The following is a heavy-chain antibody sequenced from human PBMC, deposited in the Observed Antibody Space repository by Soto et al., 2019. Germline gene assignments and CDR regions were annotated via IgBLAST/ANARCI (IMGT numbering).Heavy chain of an antibody. J-gene: IGHJ4*02. CDR3: ARGVSAGVDY. Sequence: VQLVQSGAEVREPGASVKVSCKASGYSFTSLDIHWVRQTAGQGREWMGWMEPSTGRTGYAQKFQGRVTMPRDTSINTAYMELTTLTSDDTAFYYCARGVSAGVDYWGQGTLGTVSS. V-gene: IGHV1-8*01. CDR2: MEPSTGRT. CDR1: GYSFTSLD. D-gene: IGHD1-26*01.